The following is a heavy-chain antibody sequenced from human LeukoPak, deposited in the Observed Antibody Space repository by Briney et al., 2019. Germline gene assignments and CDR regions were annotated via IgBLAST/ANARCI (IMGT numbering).Heavy chain of an antibody. D-gene: IGHD3-22*01. CDR1: GFDYSNYV. CDR2: ITDSGGIT. Sequence: GGSLSLSCAASGFDYSNYVMTWVRQAPGKGLEWVAGITDSGGITYYSDSVKGRFTISRDNSRNTLYLQMNSLRAEDTALYYCAKAVGSSGYFSRDAFDIWGQGTMVTVSS. V-gene: IGHV3-23*01. CDR3: AKAVGSSGYFSRDAFDI. J-gene: IGHJ3*02.